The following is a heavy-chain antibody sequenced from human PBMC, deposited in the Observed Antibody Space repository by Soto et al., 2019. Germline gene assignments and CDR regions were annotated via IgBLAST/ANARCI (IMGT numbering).Heavy chain of an antibody. CDR1: GYTFTNYA. J-gene: IGHJ4*02. D-gene: IGHD3-10*02. CDR3: ARVSGYYVLDY. CDR2: INAGNGNT. Sequence: QVQLVQSGAEEKKPGASVKVSFKASGYTFTNYAMHWVRQAPGQRLEWMGWINAGNGNTKYSQKFQGRVTITRDTSASPAYMELSSLRSEDTAVYYCARVSGYYVLDYWGQGTLVTVSS. V-gene: IGHV1-3*05.